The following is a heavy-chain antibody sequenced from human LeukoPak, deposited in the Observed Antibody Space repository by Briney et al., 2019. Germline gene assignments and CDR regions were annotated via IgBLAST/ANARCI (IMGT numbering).Heavy chain of an antibody. Sequence: ASVKVSCKASGYTFTGYYMHWVRQAPGQGLEWMGWINPNSGGTNYAQKFQGRVTMTRDTSISTAYMELSRLRSDDTAVYYCARAQWLDYFYYYMDVWGQGALVTVSS. V-gene: IGHV1-2*02. CDR2: INPNSGGT. CDR3: ARAQWLDYFYYYMDV. CDR1: GYTFTGYY. J-gene: IGHJ6*03. D-gene: IGHD6-19*01.